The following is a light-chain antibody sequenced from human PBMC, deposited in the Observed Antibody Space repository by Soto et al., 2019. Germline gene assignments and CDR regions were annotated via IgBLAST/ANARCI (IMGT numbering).Light chain of an antibody. CDR2: GVS. CDR3: ISYTGISTSYV. CDR1: RSDIGSYNY. Sequence: QSALTQPASVSGSPGQSITISCSGTRSDIGSYNYVAWYQQFPGKTPKILIYGVSNRPSGVSSRFSGSKSGNTASLTIFGLQAEDEADYYCISYTGISTSYVFGSGIKVTVL. V-gene: IGLV2-14*01. J-gene: IGLJ1*01.